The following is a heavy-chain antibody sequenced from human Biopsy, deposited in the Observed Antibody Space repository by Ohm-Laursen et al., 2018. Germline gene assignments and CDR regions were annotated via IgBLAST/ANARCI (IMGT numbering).Heavy chain of an antibody. J-gene: IGHJ4*02. CDR2: IYYSVMT. Sequence: SETLSLTCTVSGDSVTKYYWSWIRQPPGKGLEWIGHIYYSVMTNYNPSLQSRVSISEDRSKNQFSLKLKSVTAADTAVYYCATSLPSHWGSAALENWGQGILVTVSS. V-gene: IGHV4-59*02. CDR3: ATSLPSHWGSAALEN. D-gene: IGHD6-6*01. CDR1: GDSVTKYY.